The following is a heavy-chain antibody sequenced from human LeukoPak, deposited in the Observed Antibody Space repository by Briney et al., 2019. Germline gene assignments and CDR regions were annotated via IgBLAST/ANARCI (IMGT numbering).Heavy chain of an antibody. CDR2: IRYDGSNK. V-gene: IGHV3-30*02. D-gene: IGHD2-2*01. Sequence: GGSLRLSCAASGFTFSSYDMHWVRQAPGKGLEWVAYIRYDGSNKDYADSVKGRFSISRANSKNTLYLQMNSLRVEDTAVYYCAKDGRSRHDWGQGTLVTVSS. J-gene: IGHJ4*02. CDR1: GFTFSSYD. CDR3: AKDGRSRHD.